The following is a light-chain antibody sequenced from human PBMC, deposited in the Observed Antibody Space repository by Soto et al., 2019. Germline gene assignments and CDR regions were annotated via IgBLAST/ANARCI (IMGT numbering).Light chain of an antibody. J-gene: IGKJ4*02. CDR2: DAS. CDR3: QQSYSTPLT. CDR1: QSISSY. V-gene: IGKV1-39*01. Sequence: DIQMTQSPSSMSASVGDRVTITCRASQSISSYLNWYQQKPGKAHKLLIYDASSLQSGVPSRFSGSGSGTDFTLTISNLQPEDFATYYCQQSYSTPLTFGGGTKVEIK.